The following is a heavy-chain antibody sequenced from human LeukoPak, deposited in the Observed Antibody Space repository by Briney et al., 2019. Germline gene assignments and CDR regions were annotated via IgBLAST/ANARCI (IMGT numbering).Heavy chain of an antibody. J-gene: IGHJ1*01. CDR1: RFTFSSFA. CDR3: ARDHGKYQLQRAEYFQH. CDR2: ISYDGSNK. Sequence: GGSLRLSCAASRFTFSSFAMHWVRQPPGKGLEWVAVISYDGSNKYYADSVKGRFTISRDNSKNTLYLQMNSLRAEDTAVYYCARDHGKYQLQRAEYFQHWGQGTLVTVSS. V-gene: IGHV3-30-3*01. D-gene: IGHD2-2*01.